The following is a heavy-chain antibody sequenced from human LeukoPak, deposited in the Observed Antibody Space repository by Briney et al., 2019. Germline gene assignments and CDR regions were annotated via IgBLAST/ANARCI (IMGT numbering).Heavy chain of an antibody. J-gene: IGHJ6*02. Sequence: GSLRLSCAASGLTFSSYWMSWVRQAPGKGLEWVANIKQDGSEKYYVDSVKGRFTISRDNAKNSLYLQMNSLRSEDTAVYYCAADLYRMVRGVNGGYYYYGMDVWGQGTTVTVSS. CDR2: IKQDGSEK. CDR1: GLTFSSYW. CDR3: AADLYRMVRGVNGGYYYYGMDV. V-gene: IGHV3-7*03. D-gene: IGHD3-10*01.